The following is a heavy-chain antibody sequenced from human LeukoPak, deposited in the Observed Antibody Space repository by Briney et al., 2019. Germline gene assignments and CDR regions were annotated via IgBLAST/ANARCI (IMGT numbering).Heavy chain of an antibody. CDR2: TDTEGTST. V-gene: IGHV3-74*01. CDR1: ASTFSTYC. Sequence: GGSLRPASPASASTFSTYCMHWVRQAPGRCLVWVSRTDTEGTSTHYADSVKGRFTVSRDNAKNTVYLQMNSLRAEDTAVYYCARDSYNNVDYWGQGTLVTVSS. CDR3: ARDSYNNVDY. D-gene: IGHD5-24*01. J-gene: IGHJ4*02.